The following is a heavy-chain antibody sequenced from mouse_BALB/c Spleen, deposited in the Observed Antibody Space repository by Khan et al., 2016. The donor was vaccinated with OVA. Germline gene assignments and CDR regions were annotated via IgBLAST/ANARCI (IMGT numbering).Heavy chain of an antibody. J-gene: IGHJ3*01. D-gene: IGHD2-13*01. V-gene: IGHV1-31*01. CDR2: IDPFSGDT. Sequence: EVQLQQSGPELMKPGASVKISCKASGYSFTSYYIHWVIQSHGKSLEWIGYIDPFSGDTTYNQKFKGRATLTVDKSSSTAYIHLSNLTSEDSAVYYWTRHGDVAWFTYWGQGTPVTVSA. CDR1: GYSFTSYY. CDR3: TRHGDVAWFTY.